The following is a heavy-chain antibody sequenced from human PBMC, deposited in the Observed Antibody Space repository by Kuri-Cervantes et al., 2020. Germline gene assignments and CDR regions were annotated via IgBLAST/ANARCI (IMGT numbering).Heavy chain of an antibody. CDR3: ARDNAAALDY. D-gene: IGHD6-13*01. CDR2: IYTSGST. J-gene: IGHJ4*02. V-gene: IGHV4-61*02. Sequence: LRLSCTVSGGSISSGDYYWSWIRQPAGKGLEWIGRIYTSGSTNYNPSPKSRVTMSVDTSKNQFSLKLSSVTAADTAVYYCARDNAAALDYWGQGTLVTVSS. CDR1: GGSISSGDYY.